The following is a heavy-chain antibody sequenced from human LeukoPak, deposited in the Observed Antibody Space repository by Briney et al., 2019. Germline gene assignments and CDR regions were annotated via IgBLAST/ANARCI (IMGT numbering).Heavy chain of an antibody. CDR3: AKDSGSYHSGGDY. D-gene: IGHD1-26*01. CDR1: GFTFSSYA. Sequence: GGSLTLSCAASGFTFSSYAMSWVRQAPGKGLEWVSAISGSGGSTYYADSVEGRFTISRDNSKNTLYLQMNSLRAEDTAVYYCAKDSGSYHSGGDYWGQGTLVTVSS. J-gene: IGHJ4*02. V-gene: IGHV3-23*01. CDR2: ISGSGGST.